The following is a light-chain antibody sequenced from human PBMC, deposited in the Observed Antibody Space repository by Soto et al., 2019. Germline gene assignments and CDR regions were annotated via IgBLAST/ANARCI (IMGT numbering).Light chain of an antibody. J-gene: IGKJ2*01. CDR1: QSVSSSY. CDR2: GAS. V-gene: IGKV3-20*01. CDR3: QQYGSSPPYT. Sequence: EIVLTQSPGTLSLSPGERATLSCRASQSVSSSYLASYQQKPGQAPRLLIYGASSRATGIPDRFSGSGSGTDFTLTISRLEPEDFAVYYCQQYGSSPPYTFGQGTKVDIK.